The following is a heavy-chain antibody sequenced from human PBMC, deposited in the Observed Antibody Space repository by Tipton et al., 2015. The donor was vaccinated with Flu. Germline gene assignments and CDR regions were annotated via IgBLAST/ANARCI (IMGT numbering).Heavy chain of an antibody. CDR1: GFNFRNYA. V-gene: IGHV3-23*01. D-gene: IGHD6-19*01. CDR3: AKDHAGSGWAHHD. Sequence: SLRLSCTTSGFNFRNYAMGWVRQAPGKGLEWVSLISGGRGGTTYYADSVKGRFTISRDNSKNTLYLQLGSLRAEDTAVYFCAKDHAGSGWAHHDWGQGTLVTVSS. CDR2: ISGGRGGTT. J-gene: IGHJ4*02.